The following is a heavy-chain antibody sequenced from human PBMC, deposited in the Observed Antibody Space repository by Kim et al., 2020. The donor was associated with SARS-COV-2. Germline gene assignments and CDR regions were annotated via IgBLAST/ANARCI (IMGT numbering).Heavy chain of an antibody. V-gene: IGHV3-21*01. CDR2: ISSSSSYI. CDR3: ATVTTVSGYDRRGAYYYYGMDV. D-gene: IGHD5-12*01. J-gene: IGHJ6*02. Sequence: GGSLRLSCAASGFTFSSYSMNWVRQAPGKGLEWVSSISSSSSYIYYADSVKGRFTISRDNAKNSLYLQMNSLRAEDTAVYYCATVTTVSGYDRRGAYYYYGMDVWGQGTTVTVSS. CDR1: GFTFSSYS.